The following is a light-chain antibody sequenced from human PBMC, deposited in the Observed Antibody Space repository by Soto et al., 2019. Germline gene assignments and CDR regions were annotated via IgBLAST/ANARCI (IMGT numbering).Light chain of an antibody. J-gene: IGLJ1*01. Sequence: QSALTQPPSVSGSPGQSVTISCTGTSSDVGNYNRVSWYQQPPGTAPKLMIYEVSNRPSGVPDRFSGSKSGNTASLTISGLQAEDEADYYCSSYTSSGIPYVFGPGTKLTVL. CDR3: SSYTSSGIPYV. CDR1: SSDVGNYNR. CDR2: EVS. V-gene: IGLV2-18*02.